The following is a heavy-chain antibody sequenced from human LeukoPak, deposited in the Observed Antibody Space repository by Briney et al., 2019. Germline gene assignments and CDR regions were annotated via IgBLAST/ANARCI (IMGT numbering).Heavy chain of an antibody. CDR1: GYSISSGYY. CDR3: GRDRSGGYSVDY. Sequence: SETLSLTCAVSGYSISSGYYWGWIRQPPGKGLEWIARMYHSGSTYYNPSLKSRVTLSVDTSKNQFSLKMSSVTAADTAAYYCGRDRSGGYSVDYWGQGTLVTVS. D-gene: IGHD1-26*01. V-gene: IGHV4-38-2*02. CDR2: MYHSGST. J-gene: IGHJ4*02.